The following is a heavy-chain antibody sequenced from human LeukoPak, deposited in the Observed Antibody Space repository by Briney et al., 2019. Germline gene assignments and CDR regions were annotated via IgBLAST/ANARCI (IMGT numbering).Heavy chain of an antibody. J-gene: IGHJ4*02. V-gene: IGHV3-33*01. Sequence: PGGSLRLSCAASGFTFSSYGMHWVRQAPGKGLEWVAVIWYDGSNKYYADSVKGRFTISRDNSKNTLYLQMNSLRAEDTAVYYCARGGRIAAAAYWGQGTLVTVSS. D-gene: IGHD6-13*01. CDR3: ARGGRIAAAAY. CDR1: GFTFSSYG. CDR2: IWYDGSNK.